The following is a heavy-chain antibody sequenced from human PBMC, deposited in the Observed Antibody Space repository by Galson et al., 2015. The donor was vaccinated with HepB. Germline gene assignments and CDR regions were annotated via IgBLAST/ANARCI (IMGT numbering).Heavy chain of an antibody. CDR1: GFTFSSYW. CDR2: IKQDGSEK. J-gene: IGHJ4*02. CDR3: AREASGSYSSKLFNY. Sequence: SLRLSCAASGFTFSSYWMSWVRQAPGKGLEWVANIKQDGSEKYYVDSVKGRFTISRDNAKNSLYLQMNSLRAEDTAVYYCAREASGSYSSKLFNYWGQGTLVTVSS. V-gene: IGHV3-7*01. D-gene: IGHD1-26*01.